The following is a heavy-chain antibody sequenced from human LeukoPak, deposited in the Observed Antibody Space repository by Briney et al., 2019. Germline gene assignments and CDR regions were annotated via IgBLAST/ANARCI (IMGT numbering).Heavy chain of an antibody. CDR3: ARDRLSGVTGTKSWFDP. J-gene: IGHJ5*02. CDR1: GGSISSYY. V-gene: IGHV4-4*07. CDR2: IYSRGT. D-gene: IGHD1-7*01. Sequence: SETLSLTCTVSGGSISSYYLSWIRQPAGKGLEWIGRIYSRGTTYNPSLKDRVTMSADTSRNHVSLTLNSVTAADTAVYYCARDRLSGVTGTKSWFDPWGQGTLVTVSS.